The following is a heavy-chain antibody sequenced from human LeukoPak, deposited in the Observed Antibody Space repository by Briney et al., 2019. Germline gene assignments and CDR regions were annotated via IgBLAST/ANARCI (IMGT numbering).Heavy chain of an antibody. D-gene: IGHD2-15*01. CDR3: ARGGDLKYCSGGSCYSVDY. CDR1: GFSFSDYV. V-gene: IGHV3-30-3*01. CDR2: ISKDGGTK. Sequence: RSPTLSCAASGFSFSDYVIHWVCQAPGKGLDWVSVISKDGGTKYYADSVKGRLTISRDNSKNMLYLQMNSLRPEDTAVYYCARGGDLKYCSGGSCYSVDYWGQGPLVPATS. J-gene: IGHJ4*02.